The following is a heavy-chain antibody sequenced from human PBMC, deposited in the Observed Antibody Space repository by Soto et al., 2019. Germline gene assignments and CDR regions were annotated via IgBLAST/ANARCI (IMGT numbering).Heavy chain of an antibody. CDR2: IKSKTDGETT. V-gene: IGHV3-15*07. J-gene: IGHJ4*02. Sequence: EVQLVESGGGLVKPGGSLRLSCVASGFTFNNAWMNWVRQAPGKGLEWVGRIKSKTDGETTDYTAPVKGRFTISRDDSNKKLYLQMNSLKTEDTALYYCTTDQGTAWNDYWGQGTLVTVSS. D-gene: IGHD2-21*02. CDR1: GFTFNNAW. CDR3: TTDQGTAWNDY.